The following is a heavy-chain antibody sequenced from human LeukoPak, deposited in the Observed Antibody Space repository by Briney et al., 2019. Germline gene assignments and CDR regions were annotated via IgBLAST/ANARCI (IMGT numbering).Heavy chain of an antibody. Sequence: GGSLRLSCAASGFSFSTSEMNWVRQAPGKGLEWVSYISSSGSVIYYADSVKGRFTISKDTAKSSLYLQMTSLRAEDTAIYYCARESGYWYYFDRWGQGTLVTVSS. V-gene: IGHV3-48*03. CDR2: ISSSGSVI. D-gene: IGHD1-7*01. J-gene: IGHJ5*02. CDR3: ARESGYWYYFDR. CDR1: GFSFSTSE.